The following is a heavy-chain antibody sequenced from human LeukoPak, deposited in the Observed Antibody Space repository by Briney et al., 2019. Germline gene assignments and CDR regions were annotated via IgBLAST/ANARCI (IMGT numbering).Heavy chain of an antibody. D-gene: IGHD5-18*01. Sequence: GRSLRLSCAASGFTFSSYAMHWVRQAPGKGLEWVSSISSSSSYIYYADSVKGRFTISRDNAKNSLYLQMNSLRAEDTAVYYCAKDPRDHSYGWSWRYFDYWGQGTLVTVSS. CDR1: GFTFSSYA. CDR3: AKDPRDHSYGWSWRYFDY. J-gene: IGHJ4*02. V-gene: IGHV3-21*01. CDR2: ISSSSSYI.